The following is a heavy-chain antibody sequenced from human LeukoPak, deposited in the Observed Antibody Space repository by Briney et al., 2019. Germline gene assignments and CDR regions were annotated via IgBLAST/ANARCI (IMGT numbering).Heavy chain of an antibody. CDR2: IYPDDSDT. Sequence: GESLKISCKASGYRFTNCWIGWVRQMPGKGLEWMGVIYPDDSDTTYSPSFQGQVTISADKSISTACLQWSSLKASDTAMYYCARHVAGVERNFDYWGQGTLVTVSS. D-gene: IGHD6-19*01. V-gene: IGHV5-51*01. CDR1: GYRFTNCW. CDR3: ARHVAGVERNFDY. J-gene: IGHJ4*02.